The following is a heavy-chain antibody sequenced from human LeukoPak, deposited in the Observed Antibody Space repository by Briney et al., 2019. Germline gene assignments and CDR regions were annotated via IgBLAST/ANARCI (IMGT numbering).Heavy chain of an antibody. Sequence: SVKVSCTASGGTFSSYAISWVRQAPGQGLEWMGGIIPIFGTANYAQKFQGRVTITADKSTSTAYMELSSLRSEDTAVYYCARDSGIAAAGTIVYWGQGTPVTVSS. CDR2: IIPIFGTA. D-gene: IGHD6-13*01. V-gene: IGHV1-69*06. J-gene: IGHJ4*02. CDR3: ARDSGIAAAGTIVY. CDR1: GGTFSSYA.